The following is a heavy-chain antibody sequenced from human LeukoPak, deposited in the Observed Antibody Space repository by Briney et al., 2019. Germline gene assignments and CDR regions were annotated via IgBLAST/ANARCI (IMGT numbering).Heavy chain of an antibody. D-gene: IGHD4-17*01. J-gene: IGHJ5*02. Sequence: SETLSLTCTVSGGSISSYYWSWIWQPPGKGLEWIGYIYYSGSTNYNPSLKSRVTISVDTSKNQFSLKLTSVTAADTAVYYCAGQTVTQVGNWFDPWGQGTLVTVSS. V-gene: IGHV4-59*03. CDR2: IYYSGST. CDR3: AGQTVTQVGNWFDP. CDR1: GGSISSYY.